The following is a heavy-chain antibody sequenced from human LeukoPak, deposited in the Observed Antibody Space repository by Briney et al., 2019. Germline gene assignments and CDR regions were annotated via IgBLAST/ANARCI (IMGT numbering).Heavy chain of an antibody. J-gene: IGHJ3*02. CDR2: IYYRGNT. Sequence: PPETLSLTCTVPGGSISGYYWSWVRQPPGKGLEWIGYIYYRGNTNYNPSLESRVAISVDTSKNQFSLKLKSVTAADTAVYYCARLDTVTTDAFDIWGQGTMVAVSS. D-gene: IGHD4-17*01. V-gene: IGHV4-59*08. CDR1: GGSISGYY. CDR3: ARLDTVTTDAFDI.